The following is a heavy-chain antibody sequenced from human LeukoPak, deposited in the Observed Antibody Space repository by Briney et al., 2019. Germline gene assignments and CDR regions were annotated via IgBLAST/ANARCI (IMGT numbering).Heavy chain of an antibody. D-gene: IGHD6-13*01. CDR3: ARVMEGNSSSWYSHYCYYYMDV. CDR2: IYSGGST. Sequence: GGSLRLSCAASGFTVSSNYMSWVRQAPGKGLEWVSVIYSGGSTYYADSVKGRFTISRDNSKNTLYLQMNSLRAEDTAVYYCARVMEGNSSSWYSHYCYYYMDVWGKGTTVTISS. CDR1: GFTVSSNY. V-gene: IGHV3-66*01. J-gene: IGHJ6*03.